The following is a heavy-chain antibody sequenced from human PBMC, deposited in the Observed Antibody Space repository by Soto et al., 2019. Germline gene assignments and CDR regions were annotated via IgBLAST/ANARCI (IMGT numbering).Heavy chain of an antibody. CDR1: GFTFSIYS. Sequence: GSLRLSCAASGFTFSIYSMNWVRQAPGKGLEWVSSISTSGANKYYADSLKGRFTISRDNSKNTLYLQMNSLRAEDTAVYYCARGVLRYFDWSRGWFDPWGQGTLVTVSS. D-gene: IGHD3-9*01. CDR2: ISTSGANK. V-gene: IGHV3-21*01. J-gene: IGHJ5*02. CDR3: ARGVLRYFDWSRGWFDP.